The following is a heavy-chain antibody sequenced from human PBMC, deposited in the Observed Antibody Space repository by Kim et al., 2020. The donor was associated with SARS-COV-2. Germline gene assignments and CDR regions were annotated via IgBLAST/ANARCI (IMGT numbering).Heavy chain of an antibody. J-gene: IGHJ4*02. CDR2: ISYDGSNK. Sequence: GGSLRLSCAASGFTFSSYAMHWVRQAPGKGLEWVAVISYDGSNKYYADSVKGRFTISRDNSKNTLYLQMNSLRAEDTAVYYCARGEDIVLMVYAIQFDYWGQGTLVTVSS. CDR3: ARGEDIVLMVYAIQFDY. CDR1: GFTFSSYA. D-gene: IGHD2-8*01. V-gene: IGHV3-30-3*01.